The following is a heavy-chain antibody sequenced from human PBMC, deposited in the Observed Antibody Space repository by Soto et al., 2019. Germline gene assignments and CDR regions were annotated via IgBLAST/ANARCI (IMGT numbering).Heavy chain of an antibody. D-gene: IGHD4-17*01. CDR2: IYYSGST. Sequence: SETLSLTCTVSSGSISTYYWSWIRQPPGKGLEWIGYIYYSGSTNYNPSLKSRISMSVDTSKKQFSLRLSSVTAADTAVYYCARDRLVMNTDGYYYYGMDVWGQGTTVTVSS. CDR3: ARDRLVMNTDGYYYYGMDV. V-gene: IGHV4-59*01. J-gene: IGHJ6*02. CDR1: SGSISTYY.